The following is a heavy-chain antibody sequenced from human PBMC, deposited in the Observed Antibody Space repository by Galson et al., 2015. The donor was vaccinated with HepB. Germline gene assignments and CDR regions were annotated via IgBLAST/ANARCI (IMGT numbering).Heavy chain of an antibody. J-gene: IGHJ6*02. CDR2: ISSGSSTV. Sequence: SLRLSCAASGFTFSDYSMNWVRQAPGKGLEWVSYISSGSSTVHYVDSGKGRFTISRDNAKNSLYLQINSLRDEDTAVYYCARDRVPGYYKRYDHYGMDVWGQGTTVTVSS. CDR1: GFTFSDYS. V-gene: IGHV3-48*02. CDR3: ARDRVPGYYKRYDHYGMDV. D-gene: IGHD3-9*01.